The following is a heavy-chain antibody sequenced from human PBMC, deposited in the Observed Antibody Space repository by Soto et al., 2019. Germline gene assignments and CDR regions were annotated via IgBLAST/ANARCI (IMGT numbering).Heavy chain of an antibody. CDR2: IIPMLGVR. V-gene: IGHV1-69*02. CDR1: GGTFSTYS. CDR3: TIGSWSGEVFDI. D-gene: IGHD2-21*01. J-gene: IGHJ3*02. Sequence: QVQLVQSGAEVKKPGSSVKVSCKDSGGTFSTYSMFWVRQAPGQGLEWMGRIIPMLGVRNYAQRFQDRVTITADKYTATVNMELSSLRSEDTALYYCTIGSWSGEVFDIWGQGTMVTVSS.